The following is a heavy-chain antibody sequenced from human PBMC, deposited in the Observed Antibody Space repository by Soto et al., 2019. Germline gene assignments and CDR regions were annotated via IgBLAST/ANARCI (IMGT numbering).Heavy chain of an antibody. Sequence: VQLVESGGGLVQPGRSLRLSCAASGFTFSSYGIHWVRQAPGKGLEWVAVISYDGSNKYYADSVKGRFTISRDNSKNTLYLQMNSLRAEDTAVYYCVADYVATDTFDIWGQGTMVTVSS. CDR3: VADYVATDTFDI. J-gene: IGHJ3*02. CDR2: ISYDGSNK. V-gene: IGHV3-30*03. CDR1: GFTFSSYG. D-gene: IGHD3-10*02.